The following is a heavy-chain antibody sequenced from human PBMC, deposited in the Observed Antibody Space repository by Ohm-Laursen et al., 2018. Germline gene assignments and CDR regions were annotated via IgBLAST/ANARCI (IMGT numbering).Heavy chain of an antibody. CDR2: ISATGDNT. CDR3: AKDGIAEAGNHDAFDI. D-gene: IGHD6-13*01. V-gene: IGHV3-23*01. Sequence: SLRLSCAASGFTFSSFAMNWVRQAPGKGLEWVSVISATGDNTYYADSVKGRFTISRDNSKNTLYLQMNSLRAEDTAVYYCAKDGIAEAGNHDAFDIWGQGTLVTVSS. J-gene: IGHJ3*02. CDR1: GFTFSSFA.